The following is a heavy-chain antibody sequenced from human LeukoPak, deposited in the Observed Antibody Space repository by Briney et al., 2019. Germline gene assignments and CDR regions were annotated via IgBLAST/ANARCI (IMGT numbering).Heavy chain of an antibody. CDR1: GLSVSSNY. Sequence: GGSLRLPCAASGLSVSSNYMNWVRQAPGKGLEWVSVIHSEGSTDYADSVKGRFTISRDNSKNTLYLQMNSLRAEDTAVYYCARGQGSRYCANGVCYWFDPWGQGTLVTVSS. V-gene: IGHV3-53*01. J-gene: IGHJ5*02. CDR2: IHSEGST. D-gene: IGHD2-8*01. CDR3: ARGQGSRYCANGVCYWFDP.